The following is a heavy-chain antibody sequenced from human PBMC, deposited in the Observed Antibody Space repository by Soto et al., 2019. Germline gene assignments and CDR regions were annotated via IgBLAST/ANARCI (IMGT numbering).Heavy chain of an antibody. J-gene: IGHJ3*02. V-gene: IGHV5-51*01. CDR2: IYPGDSDT. Sequence: GESLKIYCKGSGYSFTSYWIGWVRQMPGKGLEWMGIIYPGDSDTRYSPSFQGQVTISADKSISTAYLQWSSLKASDTAMYYCATRYCSGGSCYSSLIDAFDIWGQGTMVTVSS. D-gene: IGHD2-15*01. CDR1: GYSFTSYW. CDR3: ATRYCSGGSCYSSLIDAFDI.